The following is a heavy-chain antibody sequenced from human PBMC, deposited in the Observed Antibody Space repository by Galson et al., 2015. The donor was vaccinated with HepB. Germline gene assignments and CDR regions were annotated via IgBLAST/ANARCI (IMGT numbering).Heavy chain of an antibody. CDR1: GYTFTSYA. Sequence: SVKVSCKASGYTFTSYAMNWVRQAPGQGLEWMGWINTNTGNPTYAQGFTGRFVFSLDTSVSTAYLQISSLKAEDTAVYYCARAILWGAYTDEIAAAGDGWFDPWGQGTLVTVSS. CDR3: ARAILWGAYTDEIAAAGDGWFDP. V-gene: IGHV7-4-1*02. D-gene: IGHD6-13*01. CDR2: INTNTGNP. J-gene: IGHJ5*02.